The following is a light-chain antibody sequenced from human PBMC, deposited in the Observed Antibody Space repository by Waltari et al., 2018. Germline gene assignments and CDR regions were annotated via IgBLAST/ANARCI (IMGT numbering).Light chain of an antibody. V-gene: IGKV3-20*01. CDR2: TAS. CDR1: QTVNSNY. Sequence: EIMLTQSPGTLSLSPGERATLSCRASQTVNSNYLAWYQHKPGQAPRLLIYTASSRASGIPDRFSGSGSGTDFTLTISRLQPEDFAVYYCHQYGSSPGGTFGQGTRVEIK. J-gene: IGKJ1*01. CDR3: HQYGSSPGGT.